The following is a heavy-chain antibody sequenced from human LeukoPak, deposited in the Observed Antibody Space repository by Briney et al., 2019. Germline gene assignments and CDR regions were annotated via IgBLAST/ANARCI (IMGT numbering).Heavy chain of an antibody. Sequence: GRSLRLSCAASGFTFSSYGMHWVRQAPGKGLEWVAVISYDGSNKYYADSVKGRFTISRDNSKNTLYLQMNSLRAEDAAVYYCAEDSNYDFWSGYYYFDYWGQGTLATVSS. J-gene: IGHJ4*02. CDR2: ISYDGSNK. V-gene: IGHV3-30*18. D-gene: IGHD3-3*01. CDR1: GFTFSSYG. CDR3: AEDSNYDFWSGYYYFDY.